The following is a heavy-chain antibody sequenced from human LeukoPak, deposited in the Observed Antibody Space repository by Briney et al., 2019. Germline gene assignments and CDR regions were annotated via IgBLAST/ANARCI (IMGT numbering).Heavy chain of an antibody. Sequence: ASVKVSCKASGGTFSSYAISWVRQAPGQGLEWMGGIIPIFGTANYAQKFQGRVTITTDESTSTAYMELSSLRSEDTAVYYCARGREPRGPPSSPLDYWGQGTLVTVSS. J-gene: IGHJ4*02. CDR3: ARGREPRGPPSSPLDY. V-gene: IGHV1-69*05. D-gene: IGHD1-14*01. CDR1: GGTFSSYA. CDR2: IIPIFGTA.